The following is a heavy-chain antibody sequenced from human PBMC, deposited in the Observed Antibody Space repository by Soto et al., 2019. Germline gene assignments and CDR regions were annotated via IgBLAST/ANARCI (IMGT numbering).Heavy chain of an antibody. CDR1: GLTFNKAW. V-gene: IGHV3-15*07. J-gene: IGHJ4*02. D-gene: IGHD1-1*01. Sequence: EVQLVESGGGFIKPGGSLRLSCATSGLTFNKAWMNWVRQAPGKGLEWVGRIKSKTDGGTTDYAAPVKGRFTISREDSKGTLYLQMDSLKTEDTAVYSCSTDLEGHMAPEGGHWGQGTLVTVSS. CDR2: IKSKTDGGTT. CDR3: STDLEGHMAPEGGH.